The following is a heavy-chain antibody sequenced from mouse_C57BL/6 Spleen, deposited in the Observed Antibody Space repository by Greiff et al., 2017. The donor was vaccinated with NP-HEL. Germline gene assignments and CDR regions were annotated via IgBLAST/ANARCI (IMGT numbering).Heavy chain of an antibody. Sequence: VQLKQSGPELVKPGASVKISCKASGYSFTGYYMNWVKQSPGKSLEWIGEINPRDGGTTYNGKFKGKATLTADKSSSTAYMQLSSLTSEDSAVYYCARVWIRDGMAYWGQGTWVTVSA. V-gene: IGHV1-42*01. CDR2: INPRDGGT. J-gene: IGHJ3*01. CDR3: ARVWIRDGMAY. CDR1: GYSFTGYY. D-gene: IGHD2-2*01.